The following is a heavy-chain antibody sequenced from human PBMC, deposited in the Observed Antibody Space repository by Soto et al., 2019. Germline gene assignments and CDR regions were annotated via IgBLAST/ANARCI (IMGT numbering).Heavy chain of an antibody. D-gene: IGHD3-22*01. CDR3: AREFRGGYYYDSSAPQYYGMDV. J-gene: IGHJ6*02. CDR1: GGSFSGYY. V-gene: IGHV4-34*01. CDR2: INHSGST. Sequence: PSETLSLTCAVYGGSFSGYYWSWIRQPPGKGLEWIGEINHSGSTNYNPSLKSRVTISVDTSKNQFSLKLSSVTAADTAVYYCAREFRGGYYYDSSAPQYYGMDVWGQGTTLTVSS.